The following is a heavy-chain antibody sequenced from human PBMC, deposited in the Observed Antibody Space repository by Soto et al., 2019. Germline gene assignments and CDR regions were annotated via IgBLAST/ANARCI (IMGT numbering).Heavy chain of an antibody. CDR3: ARSQGSSTSLEIYYYYYYGMDV. Sequence: QVQLVQSGAEVKKPGSSVKVSCKASGGTFSSYATSWVRQAPGQGLEWMGGIIPISGTANYAQKFQGRVTITADESTSTAYMELSSLRCEDTAVYYCARSQGSSTSLEIYYYYYYGMDVWGQGTTVTVSS. D-gene: IGHD2-2*01. CDR1: GGTFSSYA. CDR2: IIPISGTA. J-gene: IGHJ6*02. V-gene: IGHV1-69*01.